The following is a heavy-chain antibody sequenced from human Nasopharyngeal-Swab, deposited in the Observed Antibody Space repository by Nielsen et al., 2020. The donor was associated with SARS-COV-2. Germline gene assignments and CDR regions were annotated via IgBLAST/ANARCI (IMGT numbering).Heavy chain of an antibody. CDR3: VRLSGSSWDFDL. D-gene: IGHD6-13*01. V-gene: IGHV3-7*01. CDR1: GFTLSSFW. J-gene: IGHJ2*01. Sequence: GESLKISCAASGFTLSSFWMTWVRQAPGKGLEWVANIKQDGSETYYVDSVKGRFTISRDNAKNSLYLQMNSLRADDTAVYYCVRLSGSSWDFDLWGRGTLVTVSS. CDR2: IKQDGSET.